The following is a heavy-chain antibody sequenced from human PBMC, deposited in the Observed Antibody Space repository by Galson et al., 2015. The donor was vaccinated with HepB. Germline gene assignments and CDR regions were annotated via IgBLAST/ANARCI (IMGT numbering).Heavy chain of an antibody. V-gene: IGHV3-64D*06. D-gene: IGHD5-18*01. CDR1: GFTFSNYA. Sequence: SLRLSCAVSGFTFSNYAMHWVRQAPGKRLQYVSAINNDGGSTHYADSVKGRFTISRDNSKNTLYLHMRSLRAEDTAVYYCVKDFGYSYGEPFFDYWGQGTLVTVSS. CDR3: VKDFGYSYGEPFFDY. J-gene: IGHJ4*02. CDR2: INNDGGST.